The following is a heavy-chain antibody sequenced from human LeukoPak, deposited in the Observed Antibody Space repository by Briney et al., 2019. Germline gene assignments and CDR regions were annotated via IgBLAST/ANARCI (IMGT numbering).Heavy chain of an antibody. CDR2: ISYSGTT. Sequence: PSETLSLTCTVSGGTISSGSYYWGWIRQPPGKGLEWIASISYSGTTYYNPSLKSRVTISVDTSKNQFSLKLTSGTAAATAVCYYARISRPADRTVGPYYMNVWGKGATVTVSS. CDR3: ARISRPADRTVGPYYMNV. J-gene: IGHJ6*03. V-gene: IGHV4-39*01. CDR1: GGTISSGSYY.